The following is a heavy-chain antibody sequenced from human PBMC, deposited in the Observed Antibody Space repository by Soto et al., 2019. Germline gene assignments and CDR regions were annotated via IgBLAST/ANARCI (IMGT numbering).Heavy chain of an antibody. V-gene: IGHV3-30*18. Sequence: SLRLSCAASGFTFSSYGMHWVRQAPGKGLEWVAVISYDGSNKYYADSVKGRFTISRDNSKNTLYLQVNSLRAEDTAVYYCAKGTTVTTWYWGQGTLVTVSS. D-gene: IGHD4-17*01. CDR1: GFTFSSYG. J-gene: IGHJ4*02. CDR3: AKGTTVTTWY. CDR2: ISYDGSNK.